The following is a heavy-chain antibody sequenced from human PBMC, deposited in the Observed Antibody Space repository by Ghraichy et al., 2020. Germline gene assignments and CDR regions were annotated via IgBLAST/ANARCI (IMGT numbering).Heavy chain of an antibody. CDR1: GFTLRNYW. J-gene: IGHJ6*03. D-gene: IGHD1-26*01. V-gene: IGHV3-74*01. Sequence: GGSLRLSCAASGFTLRNYWMQWVRQVPGKGLVWVSHINSEGSVTRYADSVKGRFTISRDNAKNTLYLQMNSLRAEDTAVYYCTRVAVGHTTDYFYKLDDWGKGTT. CDR3: TRVAVGHTTDYFYKLDD. CDR2: INSEGSVT.